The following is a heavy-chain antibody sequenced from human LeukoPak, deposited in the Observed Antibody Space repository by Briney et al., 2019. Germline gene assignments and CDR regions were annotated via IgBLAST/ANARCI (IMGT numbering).Heavy chain of an antibody. D-gene: IGHD2-15*01. Sequence: HRASVKVSCKASGYTFTGYYMHWVRQAPGQGLEWMGWINPNSGGTNYAQKFQGRVTMTRDTSISTAYMELTRLRSDDTAVYYCARLREHIAVSEGKQYTYMDVWGRGTTVTVSS. CDR1: GYTFTGYY. CDR2: INPNSGGT. V-gene: IGHV1-2*02. CDR3: ARLREHIAVSEGKQYTYMDV. J-gene: IGHJ6*03.